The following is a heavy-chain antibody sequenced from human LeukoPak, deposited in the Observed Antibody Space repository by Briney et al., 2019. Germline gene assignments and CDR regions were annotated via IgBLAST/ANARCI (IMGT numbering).Heavy chain of an antibody. CDR1: GGSFSGYY. CDR2: INHSGST. CDR3: ARVEVGQAGTTLRPYYFDY. Sequence: SETLSLTCAVYGGSFSGYYWSWIRQPPGKGLEWIGEINHSGSTNYNPSLKSRVTISVDTSKNQFSLKLSSVTAADTAVYYCARVEVGQAGTTLRPYYFDYWGQGTLVTVSS. V-gene: IGHV4-34*01. D-gene: IGHD1-7*01. J-gene: IGHJ4*02.